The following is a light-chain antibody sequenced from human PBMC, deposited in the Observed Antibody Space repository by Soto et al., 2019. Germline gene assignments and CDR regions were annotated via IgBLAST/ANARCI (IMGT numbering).Light chain of an antibody. CDR3: QQRSNWRT. CDR2: DAS. CDR1: QSVSSY. V-gene: IGKV3-11*01. Sequence: EIVLTQSPATLSLSPGERATLSCRASQSVSSYLAWYQHKPGQAPRLLISDASNRATGIPARFSGSGSGTDFTLTISSLEPEGSAVSYCQQRSNWRTFGQGTKPEIK. J-gene: IGKJ2*01.